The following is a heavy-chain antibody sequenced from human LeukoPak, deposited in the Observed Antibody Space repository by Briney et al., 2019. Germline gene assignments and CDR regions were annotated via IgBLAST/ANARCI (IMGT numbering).Heavy chain of an antibody. J-gene: IGHJ4*02. D-gene: IGHD4-11*01. CDR1: GFTFSTYW. CDR2: ITGSGDST. Sequence: GGSLRLSCAASGFTFSTYWMHWVRQAPGKGLEWVSAITGSGDSTYYADSVKGRFTISRDNSKNTLYLQMNSLRAEDTAVYYCADSNYWYPVDYWGQGTLVTVSS. CDR3: ADSNYWYPVDY. V-gene: IGHV3-23*01.